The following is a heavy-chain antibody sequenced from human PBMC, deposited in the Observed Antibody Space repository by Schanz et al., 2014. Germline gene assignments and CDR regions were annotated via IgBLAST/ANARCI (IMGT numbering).Heavy chain of an antibody. CDR1: GFTFSSYA. CDR2: ISGSGGST. J-gene: IGHJ3*02. Sequence: EVQVVESGGGLVQPGGSLRLSCAASGFTFSSYAMSWVRQAPGKGLEWVSAISGSGGSTYYADSVKGRFTISRDNSKNSLYLQMNSLRAEDTAVYYCAKGRFGELSAFDIWGRGTMVTVSS. CDR3: AKGRFGELSAFDI. D-gene: IGHD3-10*01. V-gene: IGHV3-23*04.